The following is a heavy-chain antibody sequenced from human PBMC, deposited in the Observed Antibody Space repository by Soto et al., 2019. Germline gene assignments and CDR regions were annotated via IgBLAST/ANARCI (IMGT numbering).Heavy chain of an antibody. J-gene: IGHJ6*02. D-gene: IGHD5-18*01. Sequence: QVQLVQSGAEVKKPGSSVKVSCKASGGTFSSYAISWVRQAPGQGLEWMGGIIPIFGTANYAQKFQGRVTITADESTSTVYMELSSVRSEDTAVYYCARDDVDTAMPYGMDVWGQGTTVTVSS. CDR3: ARDDVDTAMPYGMDV. CDR1: GGTFSSYA. V-gene: IGHV1-69*12. CDR2: IIPIFGTA.